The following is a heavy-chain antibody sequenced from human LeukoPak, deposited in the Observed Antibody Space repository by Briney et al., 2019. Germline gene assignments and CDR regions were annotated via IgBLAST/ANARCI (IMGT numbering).Heavy chain of an antibody. J-gene: IGHJ4*02. CDR1: RVSIVGYF. D-gene: IGHD6-19*01. V-gene: IGHV4-59*01. CDR3: ARGNGWHDY. CDR2: IRFSGAT. Sequence: NPSETLSLTCTVSRVSIVGYFWTWVRQPPGKGLECIGNIRFSGATSYNPSLESRVTISVDSSKSQIFLNLRSVTTADTAVYYCARGNGWHDYWGQGTLVTVSS.